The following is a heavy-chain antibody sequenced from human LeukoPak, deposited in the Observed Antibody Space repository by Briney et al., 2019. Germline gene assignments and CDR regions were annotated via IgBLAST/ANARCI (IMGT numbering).Heavy chain of an antibody. D-gene: IGHD2-8*01. V-gene: IGHV4-39*07. Sequence: SETLSLTCTVSGGSISSSSYYWGWIRQPPGKGLEWIGSIYYSGSTYYNPALKSRVTISVDTSKNQFSLKLSSVTAADTAVYYCARVVSAILTENFDYWGQGTLVTVSS. CDR2: IYYSGST. J-gene: IGHJ4*02. CDR1: GGSISSSSYY. CDR3: ARVVSAILTENFDY.